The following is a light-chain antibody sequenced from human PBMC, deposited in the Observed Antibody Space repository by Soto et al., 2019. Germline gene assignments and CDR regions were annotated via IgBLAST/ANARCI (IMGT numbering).Light chain of an antibody. CDR1: RDVGSD. CDR3: QQAATFPLT. CDR2: AAS. V-gene: IGKV1-6*01. Sequence: QMTQSPSSLSASVGEKIIITCRASRDVGSDVSWYQQKPGQAPKLLIYAASNLYTGVPSRFSGSRSGTEFTLTISSLQPEDFASYYCQQAATFPLTFGGGTDVEI. J-gene: IGKJ4*01.